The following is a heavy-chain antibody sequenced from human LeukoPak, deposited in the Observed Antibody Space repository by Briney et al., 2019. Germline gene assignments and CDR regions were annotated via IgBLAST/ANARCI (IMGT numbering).Heavy chain of an antibody. CDR3: ARSTVVTPIDY. CDR2: ISYDGSNK. V-gene: IGHV3-30-3*01. D-gene: IGHD4-23*01. J-gene: IGHJ4*02. Sequence: GGSLRLSCAASGFTFSSYAMHWVRQAPGKGLEWVAVISYDGSNKYYADSVKGRFTISRDNSKNTLYLQMNSLRAEDTAVYYYARSTVVTPIDYWGQGTLVTVSS. CDR1: GFTFSSYA.